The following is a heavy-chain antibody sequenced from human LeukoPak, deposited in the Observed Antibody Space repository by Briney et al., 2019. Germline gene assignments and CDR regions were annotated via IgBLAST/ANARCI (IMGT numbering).Heavy chain of an antibody. Sequence: GGSLRLSCAASGFTFDDFAMHWVRQAPGKGPEWVSSISWDSANKRYADSVRGRFTISRDNAKNSLYLQMNSLGPEDTAFYHCAKEESFHDKVFDYWGQGTLVTVSS. V-gene: IGHV3-9*01. CDR3: AKEESFHDKVFDY. CDR2: ISWDSANK. J-gene: IGHJ4*02. D-gene: IGHD5/OR15-5a*01. CDR1: GFTFDDFA.